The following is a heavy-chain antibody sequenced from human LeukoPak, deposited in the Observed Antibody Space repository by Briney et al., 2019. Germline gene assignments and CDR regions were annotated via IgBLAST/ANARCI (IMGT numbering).Heavy chain of an antibody. D-gene: IGHD3-22*01. CDR1: GGSFSGYY. CDR3: ARVVWYYDSSGYYCHRNAFDY. Sequence: PSETLSLTCAVYGGSFSGYYWSWIRQPPGKGLEWIGEINHSGSTNYDPSLKSRVTISVDTSKNQFSLKLSSVTAADTAVYYCARVVWYYDSSGYYCHRNAFDYWGQGTLVTVSS. CDR2: INHSGST. J-gene: IGHJ4*02. V-gene: IGHV4-34*01.